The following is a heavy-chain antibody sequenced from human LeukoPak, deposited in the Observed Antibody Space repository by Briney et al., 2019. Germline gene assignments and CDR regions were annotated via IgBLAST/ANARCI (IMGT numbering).Heavy chain of an antibody. D-gene: IGHD3-3*01. CDR3: ARVVGPTTIFGVVIIGGAFDI. J-gene: IGHJ3*02. CDR2: MNPNSGNT. V-gene: IGHV1-8*03. CDR1: GYTFTSYD. Sequence: GASVKVSCKASGYTFTSYDINWVRQATGQGLEWMGWMNPNSGNTGYAQKFQGRVTITRNTSISTAYMELSSLRSEDTAVHYCARVVGPTTIFGVVIIGGAFDIWGQGTMVTVSS.